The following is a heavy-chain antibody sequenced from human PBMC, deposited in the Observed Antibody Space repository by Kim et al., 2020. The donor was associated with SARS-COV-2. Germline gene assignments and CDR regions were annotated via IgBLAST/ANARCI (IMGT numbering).Heavy chain of an antibody. CDR1: GYSFTSYW. CDR2: IDPSDSYT. V-gene: IGHV5-10-1*01. D-gene: IGHD2-15*01. CDR3: ARHPTVVEWFDP. J-gene: IGHJ5*02. Sequence: GESLKISCKGSGYSFTSYWISWVRQMPGKGLEWMGRIDPSDSYTNYSPSFQGHVTISADKSISTAYLQWSSLKASDTAMYYCARHPTVVEWFDPWGQGTLVTVSS.